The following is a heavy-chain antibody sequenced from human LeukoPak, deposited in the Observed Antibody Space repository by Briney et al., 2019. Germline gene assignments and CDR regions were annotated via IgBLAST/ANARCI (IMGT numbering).Heavy chain of an antibody. CDR3: ARAHWNDGNWFDP. Sequence: ASVKVSCKASGYTSTGYFIHWVRQAPGQGLEWMGWINPNSGGTNYAQKFQGRVTITRDTSISTAYMELSRLRSDDTAVYYCARAHWNDGNWFDPWGQGTLVTVSS. J-gene: IGHJ5*02. D-gene: IGHD1-1*01. CDR2: INPNSGGT. CDR1: GYTSTGYF. V-gene: IGHV1-2*02.